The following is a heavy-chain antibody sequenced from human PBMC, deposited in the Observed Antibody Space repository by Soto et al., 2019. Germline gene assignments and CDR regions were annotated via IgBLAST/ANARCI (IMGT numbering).Heavy chain of an antibody. V-gene: IGHV3-23*01. Sequence: EVQLLESGGGLVQPGGSLRLSCAASGFTFSSYAMSWVRQAPGKGLEWVSAISGSGGSTYYADSVKGRFTISRDNSKNTLYLQMNSLRAEDTAVYYCAKDSLPVGELVGYYFDYWGQGTLVTVSS. CDR3: AKDSLPVGELVGYYFDY. CDR1: GFTFSSYA. J-gene: IGHJ4*02. D-gene: IGHD3-10*01. CDR2: ISGSGGST.